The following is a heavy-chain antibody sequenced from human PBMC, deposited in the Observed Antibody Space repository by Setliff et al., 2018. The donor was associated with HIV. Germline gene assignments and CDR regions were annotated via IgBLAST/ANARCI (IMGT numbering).Heavy chain of an antibody. CDR1: GYSFTAYG. Sequence: ASVKVSCKASGYSFTAYGISWVRQAPGQGFEWMGWINIDSGHTIFAQKFQDRVTVTTDTSTNTTYMELSSLRSDDTAVYYCARGGYHGFGSYGDYWGQGTLVTVSS. V-gene: IGHV1-18*01. J-gene: IGHJ4*02. CDR2: INIDSGHT. CDR3: ARGGYHGFGSYGDY. D-gene: IGHD3-10*01.